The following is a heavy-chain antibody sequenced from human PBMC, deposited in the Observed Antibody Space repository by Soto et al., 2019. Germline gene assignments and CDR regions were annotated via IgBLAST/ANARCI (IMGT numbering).Heavy chain of an antibody. V-gene: IGHV4-4*07. Sequence: PSETLSLTCNGSGGSISGYYWSWVRQPAGKGLEWVGRIYSDGTTNYSPSLKSRVTIALDTSKAQFSLPLNSWTAADTAVYYCSRVGSSNSKRYTRGMDVWGHGTTVTVSS. D-gene: IGHD3-3*02. J-gene: IGHJ6*02. CDR3: SRVGSSNSKRYTRGMDV. CDR2: IYSDGTT. CDR1: GGSISGYY.